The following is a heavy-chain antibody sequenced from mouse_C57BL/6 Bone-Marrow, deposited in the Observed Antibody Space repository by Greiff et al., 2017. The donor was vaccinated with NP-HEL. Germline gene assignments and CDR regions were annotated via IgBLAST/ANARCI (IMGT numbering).Heavy chain of an antibody. CDR1: GYTFTSYW. V-gene: IGHV1-55*01. J-gene: IGHJ4*01. CDR2: IYPGSGST. Sequence: QVQLQQPGAELVKPGASVKMSCKASGYTFTSYWITWVKQRPGQGLEWIGDIYPGSGSTNYNEKFKSKATLTVDTSSSTAYMQLSSLTSEDSAVYYCARYGTTVVAPYAMDYWGQGTSVTVSS. CDR3: ARYGTTVVAPYAMDY. D-gene: IGHD1-1*01.